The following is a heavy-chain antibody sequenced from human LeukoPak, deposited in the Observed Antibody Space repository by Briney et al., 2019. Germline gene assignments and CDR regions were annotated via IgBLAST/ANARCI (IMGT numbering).Heavy chain of an antibody. CDR3: AKSRAKTVTTATVDY. V-gene: IGHV3-23*01. J-gene: IGHJ4*02. D-gene: IGHD4-11*01. Sequence: GGSLRLSCAASGFTFSGYAMSWVRQAPGKGLEWVSAISGSGGSTYYADSVKGRFTISRDNSKNTLYLQMNSLRAEDTAVYYCAKSRAKTVTTATVDYWGQGTLVTVSS. CDR1: GFTFSGYA. CDR2: ISGSGGST.